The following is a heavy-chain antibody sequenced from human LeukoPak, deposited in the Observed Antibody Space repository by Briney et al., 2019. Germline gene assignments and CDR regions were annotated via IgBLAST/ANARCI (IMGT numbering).Heavy chain of an antibody. Sequence: QPGGSLRLSCAASGFTFSSNVMSWVRQAPGKGLEWVSLVSGSGGSTYYADSVKGRFTISRDNSKNTLYLQMNSLRAEDTAVYYCARDPIHYDSSGYYLWGFDYWGQGTLVTVSS. D-gene: IGHD3-22*01. CDR1: GFTFSSNV. V-gene: IGHV3-23*01. J-gene: IGHJ4*02. CDR3: ARDPIHYDSSGYYLWGFDY. CDR2: VSGSGGST.